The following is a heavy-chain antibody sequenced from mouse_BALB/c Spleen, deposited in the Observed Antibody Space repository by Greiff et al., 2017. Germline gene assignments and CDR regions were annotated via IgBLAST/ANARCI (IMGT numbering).Heavy chain of an antibody. CDR3: ARSGLYYGNYGAMDY. V-gene: IGHV1S137*01. CDR1: GYTFTDYA. J-gene: IGHJ4*01. D-gene: IGHD2-1*01. Sequence: VKFVESGAELVRPGVSVKISCKGSGYTFTDYAMHWVKQSHAKSLEWIGVISTYYGDASYNQKFKGKATMTVDKSSSTAYMELARLTSEDSAIYYCARSGLYYGNYGAMDYWGQGTSVTVSS. CDR2: ISTYYGDA.